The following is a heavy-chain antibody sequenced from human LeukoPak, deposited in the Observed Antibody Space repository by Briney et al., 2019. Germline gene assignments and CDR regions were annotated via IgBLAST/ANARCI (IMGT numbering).Heavy chain of an antibody. V-gene: IGHV1-18*01. D-gene: IGHD1-26*01. CDR2: ISAYNGNT. CDR1: GYTFTTYG. Sequence: ASVKVSCKASGYTFTTYGISWVRQAPGQGLEWMGWISAYNGNTNYAQKLQGRVTMTTDTSTSTAYMELRSLRSGDTAVYYCARDGGIVGAKDGFDYWGQGTLVTVSS. CDR3: ARDGGIVGAKDGFDY. J-gene: IGHJ4*02.